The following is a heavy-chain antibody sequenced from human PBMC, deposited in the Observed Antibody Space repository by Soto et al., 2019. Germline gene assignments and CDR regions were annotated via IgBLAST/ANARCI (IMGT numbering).Heavy chain of an antibody. CDR1: GYTFTSYD. Sequence: QVQLVQSGAEVKKPGASVKVSCKASGYTFTSYDINWVRQATGQGLEWMGWMNPNSGNTGYAQKYQGRVTTTRNTSISTANMELSSLRSEDTAVYYCARVEYYDFLRGYYRYYYGMDVWGQGTTVTVSS. CDR2: MNPNSGNT. J-gene: IGHJ6*02. D-gene: IGHD3-3*01. CDR3: ARVEYYDFLRGYYRYYYGMDV. V-gene: IGHV1-8*01.